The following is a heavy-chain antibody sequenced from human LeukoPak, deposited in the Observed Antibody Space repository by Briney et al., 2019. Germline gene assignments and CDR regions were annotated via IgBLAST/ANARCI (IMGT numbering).Heavy chain of an antibody. J-gene: IGHJ4*02. V-gene: IGHV1-2*02. D-gene: IGHD2-15*01. Sequence: ASVKVSCKASGYTFTGYYMHWVRQAPGQGLEWIGWINPNSGGTNYAQKFQGRVTMTRDTSISTAYLELSRLRSDGTAVYYCSRASGCSGGSCYYYFDYWGQGTLVTVSS. CDR3: SRASGCSGGSCYYYFDY. CDR2: INPNSGGT. CDR1: GYTFTGYY.